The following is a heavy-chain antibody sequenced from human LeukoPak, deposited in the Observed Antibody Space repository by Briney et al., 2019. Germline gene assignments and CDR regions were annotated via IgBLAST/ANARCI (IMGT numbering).Heavy chain of an antibody. CDR1: GFTFSSYA. CDR2: ISGSGGST. J-gene: IGHJ4*02. V-gene: IGHV3-23*01. CDR3: AKDTRITIFGVVMGESGFDY. D-gene: IGHD3-3*01. Sequence: TGGSLRLSCAASGFTFSSYAMSWVRQAPGKGLEWVSAISGSGGSTYYADSVKGRFTISRDNSKNTLYLQMNSLRAEDTAVYYCAKDTRITIFGVVMGESGFDYWGQGTLVTVSS.